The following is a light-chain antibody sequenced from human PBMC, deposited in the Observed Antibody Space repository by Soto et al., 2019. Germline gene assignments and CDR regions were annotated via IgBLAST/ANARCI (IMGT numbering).Light chain of an antibody. Sequence: DIQMTQSPSSLSASVGDRVTITCRASQSISSYLNWYQQKPGKAPKLLIYDASSLESGVPSRFSGSGSGTDFTLTINSLQPEDFATFYCQQTYSTPGTFGQGTKVDI. CDR3: QQTYSTPGT. CDR1: QSISSY. CDR2: DAS. J-gene: IGKJ1*01. V-gene: IGKV1-39*01.